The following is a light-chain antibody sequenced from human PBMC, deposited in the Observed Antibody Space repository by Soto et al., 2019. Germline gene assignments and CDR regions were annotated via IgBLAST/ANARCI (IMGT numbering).Light chain of an antibody. CDR3: RHRSDWPLY. J-gene: IGKJ5*01. CDR1: QSVTNY. V-gene: IGKV3-11*01. CDR2: DAS. Sequence: ETVLAQKRAKLRLVGEECGTRCCRASQSVTNYLAWYQQKPGQAPRLLIYDASNRATGIPARFSCSGSGSDITLTCSSLEPEDFAVYYCRHRSDWPLYFAQGTRLE.